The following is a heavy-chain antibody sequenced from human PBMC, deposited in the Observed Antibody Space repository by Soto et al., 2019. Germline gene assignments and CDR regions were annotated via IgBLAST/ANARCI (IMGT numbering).Heavy chain of an antibody. V-gene: IGHV1-3*01. CDR2: INAGNGDT. CDR1: GYIFMNYA. CDR3: ARVPRYSYDSVAVPAVMFDDWFDP. Sequence: QVQLVQSGAEVKRPGASVKVSCKASGYIFMNYAVHLVRQAPGQSLEWVGWINAGNGDTKYSQRSQGRVTITRDTSASTAYMELSSLRSEDTAVYYCARVPRYSYDSVAVPAVMFDDWFDPWGQGTLVTVSS. D-gene: IGHD2-2*01. J-gene: IGHJ5*02.